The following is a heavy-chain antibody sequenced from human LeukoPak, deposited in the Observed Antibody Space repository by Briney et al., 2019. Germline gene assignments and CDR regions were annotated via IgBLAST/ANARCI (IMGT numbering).Heavy chain of an antibody. D-gene: IGHD2-15*01. Sequence: SVKVSCKASGYTFTSYGISWVRQAPGQGLEWMGWISAYNGNTNYAQKLQGRVTMTTDTSTSTAYMELRSLRSDDTAVYYCARAPPVALGVDYFDYWGQGTLVTVSS. J-gene: IGHJ4*02. CDR3: ARAPPVALGVDYFDY. CDR1: GYTFTSYG. V-gene: IGHV1-18*01. CDR2: ISAYNGNT.